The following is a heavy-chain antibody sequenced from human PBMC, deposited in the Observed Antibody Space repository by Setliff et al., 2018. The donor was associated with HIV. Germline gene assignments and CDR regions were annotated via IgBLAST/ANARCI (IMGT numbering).Heavy chain of an antibody. D-gene: IGHD3-16*01. Sequence: PGGSLRLSCAASGFTFSFHAMTWVRQGPGKGPEWVANINRDESRKSYVDSVKGRFTISRDNAKNSVYLQMNNLRDEDTAVYFCVGPDFEVPQGGHWGQGTLVTVSS. CDR2: INRDESRK. V-gene: IGHV3-7*03. J-gene: IGHJ1*01. CDR1: GFTFSFHA. CDR3: VGPDFEVPQGGH.